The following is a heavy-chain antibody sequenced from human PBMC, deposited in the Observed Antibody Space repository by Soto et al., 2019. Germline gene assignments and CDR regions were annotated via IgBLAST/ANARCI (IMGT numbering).Heavy chain of an antibody. D-gene: IGHD2-2*01. J-gene: IGHJ4*02. CDR1: GGSISSGGYY. Sequence: SETLSLTCTVSGGSISSGGYYWSWIRQHPGKGLEWIGYIYYSGSTYYNPSLKSRVTISVDTSKNQFSLKLSSVTAADTAVYYCARASRWSRPYSFDYWGQGTLVTVSS. V-gene: IGHV4-31*03. CDR3: ARASRWSRPYSFDY. CDR2: IYYSGST.